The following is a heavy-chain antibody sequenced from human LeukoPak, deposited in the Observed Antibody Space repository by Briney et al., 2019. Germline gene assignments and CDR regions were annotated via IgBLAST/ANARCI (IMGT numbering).Heavy chain of an antibody. CDR3: ARDLSLRMDV. V-gene: IGHV3-74*01. Sequence: PGGSLRLSCAASGFTFSTYYMFWVRQAPGKGLVWVSRIKTDGTTTSYADSVKGRFTISRDNAKNTLDLQMNSLRAEDTAVYYCARDLSLRMDVWGQGTTVTVAS. CDR2: IKTDGTTT. CDR1: GFTFSTYY. J-gene: IGHJ6*02.